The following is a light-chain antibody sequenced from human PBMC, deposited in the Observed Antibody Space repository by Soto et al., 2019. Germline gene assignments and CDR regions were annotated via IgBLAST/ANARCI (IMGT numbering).Light chain of an antibody. CDR2: GAS. Sequence: DIQMTQSPSSLSASVGDRVTITCRASQTIRYSLNWYQQKPGKVPKVLIYGASNLQSGVPPMFSGSGSGTDFALTISSLQPEDFATYYCHQTAGSLTWTFGQGTRVEAK. V-gene: IGKV1-39*01. CDR1: QTIRYS. J-gene: IGKJ1*01. CDR3: HQTAGSLTWT.